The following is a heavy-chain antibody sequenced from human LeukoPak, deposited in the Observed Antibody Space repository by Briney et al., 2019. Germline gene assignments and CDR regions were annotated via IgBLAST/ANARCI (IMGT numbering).Heavy chain of an antibody. J-gene: IGHJ4*02. CDR2: ISYDGRNR. V-gene: IGHV3-33*01. Sequence: GGSLRLSCAVSGLTFHTYGMHWVRHAPGKGLEWVAVISYDGRNRYYADSVKGRFTISRDDSRNTLFLQMNRLRDEDTAVYYCATDGPPEEVVSATFDYWGQGALVTVSS. CDR1: GLTFHTYG. CDR3: ATDGPPEEVVSATFDY. D-gene: IGHD2-15*01.